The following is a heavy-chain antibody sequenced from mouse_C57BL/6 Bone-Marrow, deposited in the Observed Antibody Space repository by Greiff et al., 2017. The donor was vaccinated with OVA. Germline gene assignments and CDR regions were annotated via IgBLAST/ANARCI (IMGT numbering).Heavy chain of an antibody. Sequence: VQLQQSGAELVKPGASVKLSCTASGFNIKDYYMHWVKQRTEQGLEWIGRIDPEDGETKCAQKFQGTATITADTSSNTAYLQLSSLTSEDAAVYYCARFTTARGFAYWGQGTLVTVSA. CDR2: IDPEDGET. J-gene: IGHJ3*01. CDR1: GFNIKDYY. D-gene: IGHD1-2*01. CDR3: ARFTTARGFAY. V-gene: IGHV14-2*01.